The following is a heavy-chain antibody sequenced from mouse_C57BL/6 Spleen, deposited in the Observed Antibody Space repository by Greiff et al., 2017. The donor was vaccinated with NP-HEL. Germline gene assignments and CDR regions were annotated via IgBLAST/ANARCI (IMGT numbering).Heavy chain of an antibody. CDR2: IDPSDSYT. CDR3: ARGDNHAMDY. D-gene: IGHD1-3*01. J-gene: IGHJ4*01. CDR1: GYTFTSYW. Sequence: QVQLQQPGAELVKPGASVKLSCKASGYTFTSYWMQWVKQRPGQGLEWIGEIDPSDSYTNYNQKFKGKATLTVDTSSSTAYMQLSSQTSEDSAVYYCARGDNHAMDYWGQGTSVTVSS. V-gene: IGHV1-50*01.